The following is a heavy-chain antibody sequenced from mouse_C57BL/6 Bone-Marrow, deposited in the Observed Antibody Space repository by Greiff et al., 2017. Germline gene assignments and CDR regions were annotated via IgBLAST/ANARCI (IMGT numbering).Heavy chain of an antibody. CDR3: TTSTVVGYYFDY. Sequence: EVQLQQSGAELVRPGASVKLSCTASGFNIKDDYMHWVKQRPEQGLEWIGWIDPENGDTEYASKFQGKATITADTSSHTAYLQLSSLKSEDTAVYYWTTSTVVGYYFDYWGQGTTLTVSS. V-gene: IGHV14-4*01. CDR2: IDPENGDT. J-gene: IGHJ2*01. D-gene: IGHD1-1*01. CDR1: GFNIKDDY.